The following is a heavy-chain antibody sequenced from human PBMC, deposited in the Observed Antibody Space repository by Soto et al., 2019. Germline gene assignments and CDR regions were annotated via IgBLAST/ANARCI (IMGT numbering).Heavy chain of an antibody. J-gene: IGHJ3*02. Sequence: TSETLSLTCTVSGGSISSSYDYWGWIRQPPGKGLEWIGSIYYGGSTNYNPSLKSRVTISVDTSKNQFSLKLSSVTAADTAVYYCARGGITPRGGNDAFDIWGQGTMVTVS. CDR3: ARGGITPRGGNDAFDI. D-gene: IGHD3-10*01. CDR2: IYYGGST. CDR1: GGSISSSYDY. V-gene: IGHV4-39*07.